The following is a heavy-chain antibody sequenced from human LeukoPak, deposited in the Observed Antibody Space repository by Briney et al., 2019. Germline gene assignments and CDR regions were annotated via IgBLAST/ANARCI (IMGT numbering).Heavy chain of an antibody. CDR1: GFTFSSYS. Sequence: PGGSLRLSCAASGFTFSSYSMNWVRQAPGKGLEWVSSISSSSSYIYYADSVKGRFTISRDNSKNTLYLQMNSLRAEDTAVYYCAKDGVWFGEFHDAFDIWGQGTMVTVSS. J-gene: IGHJ3*02. CDR2: ISSSSSYI. D-gene: IGHD3-10*01. CDR3: AKDGVWFGEFHDAFDI. V-gene: IGHV3-21*01.